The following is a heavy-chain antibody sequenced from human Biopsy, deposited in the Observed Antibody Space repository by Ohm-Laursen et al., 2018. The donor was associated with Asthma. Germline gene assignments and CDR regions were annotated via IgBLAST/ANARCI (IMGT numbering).Heavy chain of an antibody. Sequence: SLRLSCAASGFDLRDYTMNWVRQAPGKGLEWVASISSLSRYIYHATSLRGRSTISRDNAKRSLYLQMDSLRDDDTAVYYCSRDFTIGSGSPFHFWGRGTLVTVSS. J-gene: IGHJ4*02. CDR2: ISSLSRYI. D-gene: IGHD3-10*01. CDR3: SRDFTIGSGSPFHF. CDR1: GFDLRDYT. V-gene: IGHV3-21*01.